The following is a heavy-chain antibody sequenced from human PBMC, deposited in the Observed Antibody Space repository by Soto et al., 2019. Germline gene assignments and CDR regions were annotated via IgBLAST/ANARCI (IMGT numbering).Heavy chain of an antibody. Sequence: SETLSLTCAVYGGSFSGYYWSWIRQPPGKGLEWIGEINHSGSTNYNPSLKSRVTISVDTSKNQFSLKLSSVTAADTAVYYCLIDAYDTDYWGQGTLVTVSS. CDR3: LIDAYDTDY. J-gene: IGHJ4*02. D-gene: IGHD3-9*01. CDR2: INHSGST. CDR1: GGSFSGYY. V-gene: IGHV4-34*01.